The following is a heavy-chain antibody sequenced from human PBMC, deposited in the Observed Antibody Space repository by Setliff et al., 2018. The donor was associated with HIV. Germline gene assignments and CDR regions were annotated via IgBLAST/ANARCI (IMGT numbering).Heavy chain of an antibody. CDR3: ARSTVGAGASFP. J-gene: IGHJ5*02. Sequence: PSETLSLTCTVSGDSINTHYWSWIRQPPGKGLEWIGCMSHSGNTNFNPSLNRRVTISLDTSKNQFSLRLTSLTAADTAIYYCARSTVGAGASFPWGRGILVTVSS. V-gene: IGHV4-59*11. CDR2: MSHSGNT. D-gene: IGHD1-26*01. CDR1: GDSINTHY.